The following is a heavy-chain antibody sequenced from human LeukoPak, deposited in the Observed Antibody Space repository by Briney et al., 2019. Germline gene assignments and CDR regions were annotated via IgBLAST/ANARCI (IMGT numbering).Heavy chain of an antibody. Sequence: SETLTLTCTVSGGSVSSYYWSWIRQPPGKGLEWIAYIFYSGSTNYNPSLKSRVTTSLDRFKNQFSLKLRSVTAADTAVYYCARLQAHCGGDCYTRWFDPWGQGTLVTVSS. CDR2: IFYSGST. CDR1: GGSVSSYY. V-gene: IGHV4-59*08. J-gene: IGHJ5*02. CDR3: ARLQAHCGGDCYTRWFDP. D-gene: IGHD2-21*02.